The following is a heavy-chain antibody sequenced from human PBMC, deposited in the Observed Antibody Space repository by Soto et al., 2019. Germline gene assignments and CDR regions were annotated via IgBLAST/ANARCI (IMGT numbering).Heavy chain of an antibody. D-gene: IGHD5-12*01. V-gene: IGHV1-69*01. Sequence: SVKRSCTAAAGTFSIYDISWGRPAPGQGLEWMGGIIPIFGTANYAQKFQGRVTITADQSTSTAYMELSSLRSEDTAVYYCARLNSSGFELDGLVQGTKVTVSS. CDR1: AGTFSIYD. CDR3: ARLNSSGFELDG. J-gene: IGHJ6*02. CDR2: IIPIFGTA.